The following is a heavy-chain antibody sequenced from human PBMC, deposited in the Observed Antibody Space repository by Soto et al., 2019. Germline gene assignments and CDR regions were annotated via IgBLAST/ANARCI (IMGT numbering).Heavy chain of an antibody. CDR3: AKDRGTTTRKYYYMDV. Sequence: HPGGSLRLSCVASGFTFSSYAINWVRQAPGKGLEWVSAISDGGSSTYYADSVKGRFTISRDNSKNTLYLQMNSLRAEDTAVYYCAKDRGTTTRKYYYMDVWGTGTTVTVSS. D-gene: IGHD3-10*01. V-gene: IGHV3-23*01. J-gene: IGHJ6*03. CDR2: ISDGGSST. CDR1: GFTFSSYA.